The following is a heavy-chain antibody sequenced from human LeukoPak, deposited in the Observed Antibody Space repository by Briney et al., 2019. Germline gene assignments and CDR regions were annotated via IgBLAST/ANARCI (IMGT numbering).Heavy chain of an antibody. CDR2: IWYDGSMK. V-gene: IGHV3-33*01. J-gene: IGHJ4*02. Sequence: GGSLRLSCAASGFSFSTYGMHWVRQAPGKGLEWVAVIWYDGSMKYHADSVRGRFTISRDTSKNTLYLEMSSLRAEDTAVYYCARVSYSSSHLDYWGQGTLVTVSS. D-gene: IGHD6-13*01. CDR1: GFSFSTYG. CDR3: ARVSYSSSHLDY.